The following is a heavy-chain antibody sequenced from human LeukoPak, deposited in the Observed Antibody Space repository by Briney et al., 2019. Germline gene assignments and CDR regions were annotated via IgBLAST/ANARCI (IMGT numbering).Heavy chain of an antibody. Sequence: PGGSLRLSCAASGFTFSRYWMHWVGQTPGKGLEWVSYISSSGSTIYYADSVKGRFTISRDNAKNSLYLQMNSLRAEDTAVYYCARDYGGSSPFDYWGQGTLVTVSS. J-gene: IGHJ4*02. CDR2: ISSSGSTI. V-gene: IGHV3-48*03. CDR3: ARDYGGSSPFDY. D-gene: IGHD4-23*01. CDR1: GFTFSRYW.